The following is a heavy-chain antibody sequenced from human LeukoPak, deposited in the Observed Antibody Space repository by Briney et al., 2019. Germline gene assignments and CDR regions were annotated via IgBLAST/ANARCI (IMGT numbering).Heavy chain of an antibody. CDR2: ISGSGGST. Sequence: PGGSLRLSCAASGFTFSRYGMSWVRQAPGKWLEGVSIISGSGGSTYYADSVKGRFTISGDNSKNTLYLQMNSLRAEDTALYYCAKDYSSSSYYFDYWGQGTLVTVSS. CDR1: GFTFSRYG. CDR3: AKDYSSSSYYFDY. J-gene: IGHJ4*02. V-gene: IGHV3-23*01. D-gene: IGHD6-6*01.